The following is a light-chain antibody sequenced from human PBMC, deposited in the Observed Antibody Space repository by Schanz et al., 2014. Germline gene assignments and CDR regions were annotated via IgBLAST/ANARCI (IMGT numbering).Light chain of an antibody. CDR3: SSYTSTSTGV. Sequence: QSALTQPASVSGSPGQSITISCTGTSSDVGSYNLVSWYQHHPGKAPKLMIYEGSKRPSGVSNRFSGSGSGNTASLTISGLQAEDEADYYCSSYTSTSTGVFGTGTKLTVL. J-gene: IGLJ1*01. V-gene: IGLV2-14*02. CDR1: SSDVGSYNL. CDR2: EGS.